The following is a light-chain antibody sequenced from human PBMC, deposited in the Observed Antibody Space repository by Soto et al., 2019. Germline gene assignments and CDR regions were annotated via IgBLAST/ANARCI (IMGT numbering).Light chain of an antibody. J-gene: IGKJ4*01. CDR3: QQYDNVPLT. V-gene: IGKV1-33*01. CDR1: QDITHY. Sequence: DIQMTQSPSSLSASAGDRVSITCQASQDITHYLNWYQQKPGKAPQLLIYHASNLETGVPSRFSGSGSGTDFTFTISSLQPEDVATYYCQQYDNVPLTFGGGTKVEIK. CDR2: HAS.